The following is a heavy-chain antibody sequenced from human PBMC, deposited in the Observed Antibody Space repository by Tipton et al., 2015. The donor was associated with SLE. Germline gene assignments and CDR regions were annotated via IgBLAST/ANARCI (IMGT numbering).Heavy chain of an antibody. CDR1: GGTFSNYG. Sequence: QSGPEVKRPESSVKVSCKASGGTFSNYGFTWVRQAPGQGLEWMGGIIPLSGTSDYAPRFQGRVTLTADESTSTAYLELTNLTSEATAVYYCAGRYRSWFDPWGQGTLVTVSS. CDR3: AGRYRSWFDP. V-gene: IGHV1-69*01. J-gene: IGHJ5*02. D-gene: IGHD2-15*01. CDR2: IIPLSGTS.